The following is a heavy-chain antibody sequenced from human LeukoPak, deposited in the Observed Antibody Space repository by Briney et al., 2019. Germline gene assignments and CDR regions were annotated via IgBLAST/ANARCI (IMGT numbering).Heavy chain of an antibody. CDR3: ARGMVAPEITMRAQEREFDY. J-gene: IGHJ4*02. CDR2: IYTSGST. CDR1: GGSISSYY. Sequence: SETLSLTCTVSGGSISSYYWSWIRQPAGKGLEWIGRIYTSGSTNYNPSLKSRVTMSVDTSKNQFSLKLSSVTAADTAVYYCARGMVAPEITMRAQEREFDYWGQGTLVTVSS. V-gene: IGHV4-4*07. D-gene: IGHD3-22*01.